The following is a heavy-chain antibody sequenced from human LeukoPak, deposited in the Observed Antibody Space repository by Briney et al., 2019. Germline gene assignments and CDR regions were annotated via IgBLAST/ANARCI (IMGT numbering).Heavy chain of an antibody. CDR2: INHSGST. Sequence: PSETLSLTCAVYGGSFSGYYWSWIRQPPGKGLEWIGEINHSGSTNYNPSLQSRVTISVDTSKNQFSLKLSSVTAADTAVYYCARHLLGGYDSGGALVYWGQGTLVTVSS. CDR3: ARHLLGGYDSGGALVY. J-gene: IGHJ4*02. D-gene: IGHD5-12*01. CDR1: GGSFSGYY. V-gene: IGHV4-34*01.